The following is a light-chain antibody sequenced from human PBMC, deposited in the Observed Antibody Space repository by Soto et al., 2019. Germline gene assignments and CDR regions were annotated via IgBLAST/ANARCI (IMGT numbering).Light chain of an antibody. J-gene: IGKJ1*01. CDR2: KAT. Sequence: DIQMTQSPSTLSASVGERVTITCRASQSISSWLAWYQHKPGKAPKLLIYKATSLESGVPSRFSGSGSGTEFTLTISSLQPDDFATYYCQQYKSSSQTFGQGTKVEIK. CDR3: QQYKSSSQT. V-gene: IGKV1-5*03. CDR1: QSISSW.